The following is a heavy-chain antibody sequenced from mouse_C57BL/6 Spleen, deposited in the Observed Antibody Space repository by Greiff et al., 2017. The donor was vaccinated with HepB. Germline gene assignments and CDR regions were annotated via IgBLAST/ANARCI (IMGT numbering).Heavy chain of an antibody. V-gene: IGHV14-4*01. Sequence: VQLKESGAELVRPGASVKLSCTASGFNIKDDYMHWVKQRPEQGLEWIGWIDPENGDTEYASKFQGKATITADTSSNTAYLQLSSLTSEDTAVYYCTHYYGSSPLYAMDYWGQGTSVTVSS. CDR1: GFNIKDDY. J-gene: IGHJ4*01. CDR3: THYYGSSPLYAMDY. CDR2: IDPENGDT. D-gene: IGHD1-1*01.